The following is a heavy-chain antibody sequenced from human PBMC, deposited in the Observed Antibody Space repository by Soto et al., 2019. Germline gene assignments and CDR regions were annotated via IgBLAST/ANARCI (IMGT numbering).Heavy chain of an antibody. CDR2: IKQDGSEK. J-gene: IGHJ5*02. Sequence: EVQLVESGGGLVQPGGSLRLSCAASGFTFSSYWMSWVRQAPGKGLEWVANIKQDGSEKYYVDSVKGRFTISRDNAKNSLYLQMNSLRAEDTAVYYCARGYSGWPYNWFDPWGQGTLVTVSS. D-gene: IGHD6-19*01. CDR3: ARGYSGWPYNWFDP. V-gene: IGHV3-7*01. CDR1: GFTFSSYW.